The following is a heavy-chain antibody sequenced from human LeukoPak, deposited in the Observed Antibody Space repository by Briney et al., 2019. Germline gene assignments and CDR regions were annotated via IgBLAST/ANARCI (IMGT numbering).Heavy chain of an antibody. CDR3: ARGPFYCSSTSCYTFDY. CDR1: GFTFSDYA. D-gene: IGHD2-2*01. V-gene: IGHV3-64*01. Sequence: TGGSLRLSCAVSGFTFSDYAMHWVRQAPGKGLEYVSAISSTGGSTYYANSVKGRFTISRDNSKNTLYLQMGSLRAEDMAVYYCARGPFYCSSTSCYTFDYWGQGTLVTVSS. J-gene: IGHJ4*02. CDR2: ISSTGGST.